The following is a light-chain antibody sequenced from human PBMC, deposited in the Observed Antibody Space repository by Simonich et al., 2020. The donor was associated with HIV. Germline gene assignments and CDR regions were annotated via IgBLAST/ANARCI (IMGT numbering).Light chain of an antibody. V-gene: IGLV2-14*03. CDR1: SSDVGGYKY. Sequence: QSALTQPASVSGSPGQSITISCTGTSSDVGGYKYVSWYQQHPGKAPQLMIYDVSNRPSGVSNRFSGSKSGNTASLTISGLQAEDEADYYCSSYTSSITVLFGGGTKLTVL. CDR3: SSYTSSITVL. J-gene: IGLJ2*01. CDR2: DVS.